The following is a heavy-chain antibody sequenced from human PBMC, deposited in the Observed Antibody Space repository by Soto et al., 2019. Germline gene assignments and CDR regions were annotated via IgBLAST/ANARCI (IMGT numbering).Heavy chain of an antibody. V-gene: IGHV4-34*02. CDR1: GGSFRGYY. CDR3: ARYYGCKVLDY. Sequence: QVQLQQWGAGLLKPSESLSLTCAVYGGSFRGYYWSWIRQPPGKGLEWIGGINHSGSTNYNPSLKSRVTISVHTSKHQLTLKLSSVTAADTAVYYCARYYGCKVLDYWGQGTLVTVSS. D-gene: IGHD4-17*01. CDR2: INHSGST. J-gene: IGHJ4*02.